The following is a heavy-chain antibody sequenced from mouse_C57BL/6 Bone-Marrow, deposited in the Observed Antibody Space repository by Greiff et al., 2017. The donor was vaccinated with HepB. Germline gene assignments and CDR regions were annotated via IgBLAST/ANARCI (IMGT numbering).Heavy chain of an antibody. J-gene: IGHJ2*01. CDR2: IYPRSGNT. V-gene: IGHV1-81*01. CDR3: ARPLLTTVVDY. D-gene: IGHD1-1*01. Sequence: VQLQESGAELARPGASVKLSCKASGYTFTSYGISWVKQRTGQGLEWIGEIYPRSGNTYYNEKLKGKATLTADKSSSTAYMELRSLTSEDSAVYFCARPLLTTVVDYWGQGTTLTVSS. CDR1: GYTFTSYG.